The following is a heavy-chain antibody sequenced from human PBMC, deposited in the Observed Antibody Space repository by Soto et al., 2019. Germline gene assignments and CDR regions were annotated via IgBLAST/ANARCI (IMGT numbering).Heavy chain of an antibody. J-gene: IGHJ4*02. CDR1: GYSFSNYW. V-gene: IGHV5-51*01. CDR3: ATLLCLSTSCYTCSRHCFDY. Sequence: GESLKISCKGSGYSFSNYWIAWLRQMPGKGLEWMGIIYPAASDARYSPSFQGQVTISVDNSISTAYMQWSSLKASDTAMYYWATLLCLSTSCYTCSRHCFDYGGQGAMVTVSS. CDR2: IYPAASDA. D-gene: IGHD2-2*02.